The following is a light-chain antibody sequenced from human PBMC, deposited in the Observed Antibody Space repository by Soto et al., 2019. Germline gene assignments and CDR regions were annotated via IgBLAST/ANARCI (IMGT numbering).Light chain of an antibody. Sequence: SYELTQSPSVSVAPGQTVTITCGGSSIGSKSVHWYQQKPGQAPVLVVYDDSDRRSGIPERFSGSNSGNTATLTITRVEAGDEADYHCQVWDTRSEHYVFGPVTKLTVL. V-gene: IGLV3-21*02. J-gene: IGLJ1*01. CDR3: QVWDTRSEHYV. CDR1: SIGSKS. CDR2: DDS.